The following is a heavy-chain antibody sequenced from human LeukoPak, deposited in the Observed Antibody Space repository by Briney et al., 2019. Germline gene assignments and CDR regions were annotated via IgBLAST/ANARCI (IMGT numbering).Heavy chain of an antibody. CDR2: IYTRGGT. J-gene: IGHJ4*02. D-gene: IGHD6-13*01. CDR3: ARDVVAAAGTWDY. V-gene: IGHV4-61*02. CDR1: GGSTSTDDYY. Sequence: PSETLSLTCIVAGGSTSTDDYYCSWIRQPAGKGLEWIGRIYTRGGTNYNPSLKSRVTMSVDTSKNQFSLKLSSVTAADTAVYYCARDVVAAAGTWDYWGQGTLVTVSS.